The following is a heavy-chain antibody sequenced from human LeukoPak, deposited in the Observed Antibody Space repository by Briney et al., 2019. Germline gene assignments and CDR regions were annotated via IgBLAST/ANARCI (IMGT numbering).Heavy chain of an antibody. J-gene: IGHJ6*02. CDR3: AREGGVRGMDV. Sequence: GGSLRLSCAASGFTFSSYSINWVRQAPGKGLEWVSSISSSSSYIYYADSVKGRFTISRDNAKNSLYLQMNSLRAEDTAVYYCAREGGVRGMDVWGQGTTVTVSS. V-gene: IGHV3-21*01. CDR1: GFTFSSYS. CDR2: ISSSSSYI. D-gene: IGHD3-10*01.